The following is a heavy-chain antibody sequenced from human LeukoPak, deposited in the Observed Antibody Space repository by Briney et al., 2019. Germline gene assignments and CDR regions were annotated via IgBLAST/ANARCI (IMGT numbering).Heavy chain of an antibody. V-gene: IGHV3-7*05. D-gene: IGHD6-19*01. Sequence: PGGSLRLSCAASGFTFSSFWMGWVRQAPGKGLERVANIKQDGSEQYYVDSVKGRFTISRDNSKNTLYLQMNSLRAEDTAVYYCAKPRAYKAVAGTPRDWGQGTLVTVSS. J-gene: IGHJ4*02. CDR1: GFTFSSFW. CDR3: AKPRAYKAVAGTPRD. CDR2: IKQDGSEQ.